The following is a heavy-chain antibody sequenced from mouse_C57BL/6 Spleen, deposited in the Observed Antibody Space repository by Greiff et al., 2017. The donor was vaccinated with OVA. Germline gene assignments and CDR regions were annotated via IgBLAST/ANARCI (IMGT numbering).Heavy chain of an antibody. V-gene: IGHV1-18*01. Sequence: EVQLQQSGPELVKPGASVKIPCKASGYTFTDYNMDWVKQSHGKSLEWIGDINPNNGGTIYNQKFKGKATLTVDKSSRTAYLELRSLTSEDTAVYYCARSDDGYYVRTGFADWGQGTLVTVSA. CDR1: GYTFTDYN. CDR3: ARSDDGYYVRTGFAD. CDR2: INPNNGGT. D-gene: IGHD2-3*01. J-gene: IGHJ3*01.